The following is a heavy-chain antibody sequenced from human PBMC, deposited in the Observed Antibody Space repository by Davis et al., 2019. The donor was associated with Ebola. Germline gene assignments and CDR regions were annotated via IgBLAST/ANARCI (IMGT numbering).Heavy chain of an antibody. Sequence: PGGSLRLSCAASGFTFSSYGMHWVRQAPGKGLEWVAVISYDGSNKYYADSVKGRFTISRDNSKNTLYLQMNSLRAEDTAVYYCARGESYYPSHFDYWGQGTLVTVSS. CDR3: ARGESYYPSHFDY. D-gene: IGHD3-16*01. V-gene: IGHV3-30*03. J-gene: IGHJ4*02. CDR2: ISYDGSNK. CDR1: GFTFSSYG.